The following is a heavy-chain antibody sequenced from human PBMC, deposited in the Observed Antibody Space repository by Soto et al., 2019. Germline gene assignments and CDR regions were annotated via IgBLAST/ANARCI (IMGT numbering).Heavy chain of an antibody. Sequence: GGSLRLSCASSGFTVSSNYMTWVRQAPGKGLEWVSAIYSGGSTYYADSVKGRFTISRDNSKNTLYLQMNSLRAEDTAVYYCARARSTAAGLFDYWGLGTLVTVSS. CDR1: GFTVSSNY. V-gene: IGHV3-53*01. D-gene: IGHD6-13*01. J-gene: IGHJ4*02. CDR3: ARARSTAAGLFDY. CDR2: IYSGGST.